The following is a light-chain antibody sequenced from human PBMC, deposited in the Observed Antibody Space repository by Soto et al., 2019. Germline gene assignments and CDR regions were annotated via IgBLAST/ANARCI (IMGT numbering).Light chain of an antibody. CDR3: SSYRSSSTLYV. Sequence: QSVLTQPASVSGSPGQSITISCTGTSSDVGGYNYGSWYQQHPGKAPKLMIYEVSNRPSGVSNRFSGSKSGNTASLTISGLQAEDEADYYCSSYRSSSTLYVFGTGTKVTVL. CDR2: EVS. CDR1: SSDVGGYNY. V-gene: IGLV2-14*01. J-gene: IGLJ1*01.